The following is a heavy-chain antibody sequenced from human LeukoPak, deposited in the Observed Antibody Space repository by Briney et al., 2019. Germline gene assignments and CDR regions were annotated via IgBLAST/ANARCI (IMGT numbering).Heavy chain of an antibody. Sequence: QPGGSLSLSCAASGFTFSSYAMHWVRQAPGKGLEWVAVISYDGSNKYYADSVKGRFTISSDNSKNTLYLQMNSLRAEDTAVYYCARVLRIAAADPFDYWGQGTLVTVSS. CDR1: GFTFSSYA. D-gene: IGHD6-13*01. V-gene: IGHV3-30*04. CDR2: ISYDGSNK. CDR3: ARVLRIAAADPFDY. J-gene: IGHJ4*02.